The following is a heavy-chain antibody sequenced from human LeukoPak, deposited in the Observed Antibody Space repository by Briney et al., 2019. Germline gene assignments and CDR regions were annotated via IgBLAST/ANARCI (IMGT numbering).Heavy chain of an antibody. Sequence: GGSLRLSCAASGFTFSSYGMHWVRQAPGKGLEWVAVISYDGSNKYYVDSVKGRFTISRDNAKNSLYLQMNSLRAEDTAVYYCARDPNRLDAVDYWGQGTLVTVSS. CDR3: ARDPNRLDAVDY. CDR1: GFTFSSYG. CDR2: ISYDGSNK. D-gene: IGHD1-14*01. V-gene: IGHV3-30*03. J-gene: IGHJ4*02.